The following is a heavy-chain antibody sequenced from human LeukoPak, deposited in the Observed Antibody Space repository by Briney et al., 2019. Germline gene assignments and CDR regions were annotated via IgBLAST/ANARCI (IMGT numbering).Heavy chain of an antibody. V-gene: IGHV3-23*01. CDR3: AKVKGSGSYYFDY. J-gene: IGHJ4*02. CDR2: ISGSGGST. D-gene: IGHD3-10*01. CDR1: GFTFSSYA. Sequence: GGSLRLSCAASGFTFSSYAMSWVRQAPGKGLEWVSAISGSGGSTYYADSVKGRFTISRDNSKNTLYLQMKSLRAEDTAVYYCAKVKGSGSYYFDYWGQGTLVTVSS.